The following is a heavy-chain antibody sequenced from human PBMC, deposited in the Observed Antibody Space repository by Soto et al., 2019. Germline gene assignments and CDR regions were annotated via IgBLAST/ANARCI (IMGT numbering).Heavy chain of an antibody. Sequence: ASVKVSCKASGGTFSSYAISWVRQAPGQGLEWMGGIIPILGTANYAQKFQGRVTITADESTSTAYMELSSLRSEDTAVYYCASVGLRYCSGGSCYPNYFDYWGQGTLVTVSS. D-gene: IGHD2-15*01. J-gene: IGHJ4*02. CDR2: IIPILGTA. V-gene: IGHV1-69*13. CDR3: ASVGLRYCSGGSCYPNYFDY. CDR1: GGTFSSYA.